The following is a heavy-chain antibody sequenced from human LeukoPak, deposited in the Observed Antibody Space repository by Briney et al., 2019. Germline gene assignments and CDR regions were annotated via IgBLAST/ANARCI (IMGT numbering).Heavy chain of an antibody. J-gene: IGHJ4*02. D-gene: IGHD3-9*01. Sequence: SETLSLTCTVSGGSISSYYWSWIRQPPGKGLEWIGYIYYSGSTNYNPSLKSRVTISGDTSKNRFSLKLSSVTAADTAVYYCARGGYDYDILTGYLAIWGQGTLVTVSS. V-gene: IGHV4-59*01. CDR2: IYYSGST. CDR1: GGSISSYY. CDR3: ARGGYDYDILTGYLAI.